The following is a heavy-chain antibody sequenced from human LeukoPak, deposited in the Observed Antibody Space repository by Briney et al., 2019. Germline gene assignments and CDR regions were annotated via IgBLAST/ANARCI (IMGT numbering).Heavy chain of an antibody. D-gene: IGHD1-26*01. J-gene: IGHJ6*02. Sequence: SETLSLTCNVSGGSISSYYWSWIRQPPGQGLEWIGYIYYSGSTNYNPSLKSRVTISVDTCKNQVSLKLSSVTAADTAVYYCARVGVGATRQRYYYYYGMDVWGQGTTVTVSS. CDR3: ARVGVGATRQRYYYYYGMDV. CDR2: IYYSGST. V-gene: IGHV4-59*01. CDR1: GGSISSYY.